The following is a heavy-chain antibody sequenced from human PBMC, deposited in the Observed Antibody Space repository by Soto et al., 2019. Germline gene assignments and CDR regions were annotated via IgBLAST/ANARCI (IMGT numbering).Heavy chain of an antibody. CDR1: GASFSGYY. J-gene: IGHJ5*02. CDR2: INHSGST. V-gene: IGHV4-34*01. CDR3: ARGRVDTAMVTNRWFDP. D-gene: IGHD5-18*01. Sequence: SGTLSLTCAVYGASFSGYYWSWIRQPPGKGLEWIGEINHSGSTNYNPSLKSRVTISVDTSKNQFSLKLSSVTAADTAVYYCARGRVDTAMVTNRWFDPWGHGTLVTVSS.